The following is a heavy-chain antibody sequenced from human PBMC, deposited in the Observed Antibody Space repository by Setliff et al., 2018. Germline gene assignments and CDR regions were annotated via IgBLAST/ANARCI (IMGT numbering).Heavy chain of an antibody. V-gene: IGHV1-3*01. CDR3: ARGRLERHL. J-gene: IGHJ4*02. Sequence: GASVKVSCKASGYTFTSYAMHWVRQAPGQRLEWMGWINAGNGNTYNAHKFQGRVTMTSDTSTSTAYMELRSLRSDDTAVYYCARGRLERHLWGQGTLVT. D-gene: IGHD1-1*01. CDR2: INAGNGNT. CDR1: GYTFTSYA.